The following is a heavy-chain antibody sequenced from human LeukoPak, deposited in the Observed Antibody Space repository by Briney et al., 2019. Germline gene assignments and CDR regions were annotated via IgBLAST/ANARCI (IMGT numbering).Heavy chain of an antibody. V-gene: IGHV4-59*01. CDR1: GGSISSDF. CDR2: IYYTGST. D-gene: IGHD3-22*01. Sequence: PSETLSLTCAVSGGSISSDFWSWIRQPPGKGLEWIGYIYYTGSTNYNPSLKSRATISVDTSKNQFSLKLNSVTAADTAVYYCARGRYYDSSGRGAFDIWGQGTMVIVSS. J-gene: IGHJ3*02. CDR3: ARGRYYDSSGRGAFDI.